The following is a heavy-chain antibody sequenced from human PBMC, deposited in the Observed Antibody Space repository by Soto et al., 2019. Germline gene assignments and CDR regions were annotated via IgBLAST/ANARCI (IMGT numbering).Heavy chain of an antibody. CDR2: IIPILGIA. CDR1: GGTFSSYT. Sequence: SVKVSCKASGGTFSSYTISWVRQAPGQRLEWMKRIIPILGIANYAQKFQGRVTITADKSTSTAYTELSSLRSEDTAVYYCAREVLNSPNWFDPWGQGTRVTVSS. J-gene: IGHJ5*02. D-gene: IGHD6-13*01. CDR3: AREVLNSPNWFDP. V-gene: IGHV1-69*04.